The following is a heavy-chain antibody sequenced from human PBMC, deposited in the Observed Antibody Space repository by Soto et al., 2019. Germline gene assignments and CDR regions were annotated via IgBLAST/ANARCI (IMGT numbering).Heavy chain of an antibody. Sequence: GGSLRLSCAASGFTFSSYGMHWVRQAPGKGLEWVAVIWYDGSNKYYADSVKGRFTISRDNSKNTLYLQMNSLRAEDTAVYYCARESIAAAQLRHNWFDPWGQGTLVTVSS. CDR3: ARESIAAAQLRHNWFDP. CDR1: GFTFSSYG. CDR2: IWYDGSNK. D-gene: IGHD6-13*01. V-gene: IGHV3-33*01. J-gene: IGHJ5*02.